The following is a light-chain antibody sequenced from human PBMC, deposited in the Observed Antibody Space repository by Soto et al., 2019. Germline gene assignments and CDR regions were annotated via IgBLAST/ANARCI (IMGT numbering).Light chain of an antibody. Sequence: DIVMTQSPLSLPVTPGEPASISCRSSQNLLYSNGYNYLDWYLQKPGQSPQLLIYLGSNRASGVPDRFSGSGSGTDFTLKISRVEAEDVGVYYCMQALQTPLTLGGGTKVEIK. V-gene: IGKV2-28*01. CDR1: QNLLYSNGYNY. CDR2: LGS. CDR3: MQALQTPLT. J-gene: IGKJ4*01.